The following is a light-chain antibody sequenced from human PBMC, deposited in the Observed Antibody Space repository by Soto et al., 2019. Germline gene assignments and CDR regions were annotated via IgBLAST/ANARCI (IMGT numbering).Light chain of an antibody. CDR2: SAS. J-gene: IGKJ3*01. V-gene: IGKV3-20*01. Sequence: EIVLTQSPGTLSLSPGERATLSCRASQSVSNNYLAWYQQKPGQAPRLLIYSASSMATGIPDRFSGSGSGTDFTLNISRLEPEDFAVYYCQQYSSYLPFGAGTEEDI. CDR1: QSVSNNY. CDR3: QQYSSYLP.